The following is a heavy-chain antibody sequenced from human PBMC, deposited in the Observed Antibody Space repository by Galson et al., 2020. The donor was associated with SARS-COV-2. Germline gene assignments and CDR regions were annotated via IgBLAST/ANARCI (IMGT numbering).Heavy chain of an antibody. CDR1: GTTISSGSYS. Sequence: SQTLSLTCAVSGTTISSGSYSWNWIRQPPGKGLEWIGYISHSGGTYYNPSLKNRVTISGDRSKNQFSLRLSPVTAVDTAVYYCARLHYGEYAPGAFDIWGPGTRVTVAS. J-gene: IGHJ3*02. CDR2: ISHSGGT. D-gene: IGHD4-17*01. V-gene: IGHV4-30-2*01. CDR3: ARLHYGEYAPGAFDI.